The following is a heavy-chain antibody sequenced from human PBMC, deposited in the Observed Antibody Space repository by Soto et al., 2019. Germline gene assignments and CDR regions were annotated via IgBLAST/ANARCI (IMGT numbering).Heavy chain of an antibody. CDR2: IKSKTDGGTT. CDR3: TTEYFDCTNGVCYYFDY. J-gene: IGHJ4*02. V-gene: IGHV3-15*01. Sequence: GGSLRLSCAASGFTFSNAWMSWVRQAPGKGLEWVGRIKSKTDGGTTDYAAPVKGRFTISRDDSKNTLYLQMNSLKTEDTAVYYCTTEYFDCTNGVCYYFDYWGQGTLVTVSS. CDR1: GFTFSNAW. D-gene: IGHD2-8*01.